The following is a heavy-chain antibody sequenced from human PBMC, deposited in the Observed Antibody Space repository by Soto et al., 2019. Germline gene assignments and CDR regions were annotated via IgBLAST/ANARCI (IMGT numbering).Heavy chain of an antibody. CDR3: ARLVGYYYDSSGYFRFDP. CDR1: GGSISSSSYY. D-gene: IGHD3-22*01. CDR2: IYYSGST. V-gene: IGHV4-39*01. Sequence: SETLSLTCIVSGGSISSSSYYWGWIRQPPGKGLEWIGSIYYSGSTYYNPSLKSRVTISVDTSKNQFSLKLSSVTAADTAVYYCARLVGYYYDSSGYFRFDPWGQGTLVTVSS. J-gene: IGHJ5*02.